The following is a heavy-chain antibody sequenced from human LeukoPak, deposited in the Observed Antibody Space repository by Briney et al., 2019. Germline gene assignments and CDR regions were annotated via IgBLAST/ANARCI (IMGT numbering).Heavy chain of an antibody. V-gene: IGHV1-69*06. CDR1: GGTFSSYA. Sequence: GASVKVSCKASGGTFSSYAISWVRQAPGQGLEWMGGIIPIFGTANYAQKFQGRVTITADKSTSTAYMELSSLRSEDTAVYYCASGSSGYYSRTAFDIWGQGTMVTVSS. J-gene: IGHJ3*02. CDR2: IIPIFGTA. CDR3: ASGSSGYYSRTAFDI. D-gene: IGHD3-22*01.